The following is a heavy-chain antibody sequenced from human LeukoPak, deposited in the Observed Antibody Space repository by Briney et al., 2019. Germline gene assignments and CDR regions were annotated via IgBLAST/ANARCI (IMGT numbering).Heavy chain of an antibody. D-gene: IGHD3-22*01. Sequence: SVKVSCMASGGTFSSYAISWVRQAPGQGLEWMGRIIPIFGTANYAQKFQGRVTITTDESTSTAYMELSSLRSEDTAVYYCASAYYYDSSGTYWGQGTLVTVSS. CDR1: GGTFSSYA. CDR2: IIPIFGTA. CDR3: ASAYYYDSSGTY. J-gene: IGHJ4*02. V-gene: IGHV1-69*05.